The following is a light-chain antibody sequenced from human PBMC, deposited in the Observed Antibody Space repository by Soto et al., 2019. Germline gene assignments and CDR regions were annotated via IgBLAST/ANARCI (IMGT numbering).Light chain of an antibody. CDR2: EVS. J-gene: IGLJ1*01. Sequence: SCTGTSSDVANYNRVSWYQQPPGTAPKLMIYEVSSRPSGVPDRFSGSKSGNTASLTISGLQAEDEADYYCSSYTSSNTYVFGTGTKVTVL. V-gene: IGLV2-18*02. CDR1: SSDVANYNR. CDR3: SSYTSSNTYV.